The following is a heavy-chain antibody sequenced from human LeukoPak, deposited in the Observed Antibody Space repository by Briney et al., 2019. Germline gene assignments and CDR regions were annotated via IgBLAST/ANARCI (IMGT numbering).Heavy chain of an antibody. V-gene: IGHV4-34*01. CDR1: GFTFSSYA. CDR3: ARDAPTYCSGGSCYSAFDY. Sequence: PGGSLRLSCAASGFTFSSYAMSWIRQPPGKGLEWIGEINHSGSTNYNPSLKSRVTISVDTSKNQFSLKLSSVTAADTAVYYCARDAPTYCSGGSCYSAFDYWGQGTLVTVSS. J-gene: IGHJ4*02. CDR2: INHSGST. D-gene: IGHD2-15*01.